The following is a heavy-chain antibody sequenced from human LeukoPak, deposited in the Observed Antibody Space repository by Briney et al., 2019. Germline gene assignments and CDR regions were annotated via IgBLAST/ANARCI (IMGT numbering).Heavy chain of an antibody. J-gene: IGHJ2*01. CDR2: ISWNSGSI. V-gene: IGHV3-9*01. CDR3: ARPPPTGSGSYYGWYFDL. D-gene: IGHD1-26*01. CDR1: GFTFDDYA. Sequence: PGRSLRLSCAASGFTFDDYAMHWVRQAPGKGLEWVSGISWNSGSIGYADSVKGRFTISRDNAKNSLYLQMNSLRAEDTALYYCARPPPTGSGSYYGWYFDLWGRGTLVTVSS.